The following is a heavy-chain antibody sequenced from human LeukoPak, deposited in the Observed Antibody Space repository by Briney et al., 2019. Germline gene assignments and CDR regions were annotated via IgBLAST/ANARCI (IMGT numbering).Heavy chain of an antibody. J-gene: IGHJ4*02. CDR1: GYTFTGYY. CDR3: ARDPWGHSADY. CDR2: INPNRGGT. D-gene: IGHD3-16*01. V-gene: IGHV1-2*02. Sequence: ASVKVSCKASGYTFTGYYMHWVRQAPGQGLEWMGWINPNRGGTNYAQKFQGRVTMTRDTSISTAYMELSRLRSDDTAVYYCARDPWGHSADYWGQGTLVTVSS.